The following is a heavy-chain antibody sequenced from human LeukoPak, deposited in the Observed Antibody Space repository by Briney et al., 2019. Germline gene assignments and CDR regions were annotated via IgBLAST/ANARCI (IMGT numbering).Heavy chain of an antibody. CDR2: INHSGST. V-gene: IGHV4-34*01. D-gene: IGHD3-10*01. CDR1: GGSFSGYY. CDR3: ARGLGGYGSGSYYDMPMRYYFDY. J-gene: IGHJ4*02. Sequence: SETLSLTCAVYGGSFSGYYWSWIRQPPGKGLEWIGEINHSGSTNYNPSLKSRVTISVDTSKNQFSLKLSSVTAADTAVYYCARGLGGYGSGSYYDMPMRYYFDYWGQGTLVTVSS.